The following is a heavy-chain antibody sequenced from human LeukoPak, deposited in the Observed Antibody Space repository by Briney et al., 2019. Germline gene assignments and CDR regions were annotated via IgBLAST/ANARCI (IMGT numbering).Heavy chain of an antibody. CDR1: GGTFSSYA. CDR3: ATAKNYYDSSGYYYGYFQH. CDR2: IIPIFGTA. V-gene: IGHV1-69*05. Sequence: GASVKVSCKASGGTFSSYAIRWVRQAPGQGLEWMGKIIPIFGTANYAQKFQGRVSITTDESTSTAYMELSSLRSEDTAVYYCATAKNYYDSSGYYYGYFQHWGQGTLVTVSS. J-gene: IGHJ1*01. D-gene: IGHD3-22*01.